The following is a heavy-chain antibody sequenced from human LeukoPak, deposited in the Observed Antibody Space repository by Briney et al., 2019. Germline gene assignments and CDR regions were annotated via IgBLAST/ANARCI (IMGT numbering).Heavy chain of an antibody. V-gene: IGHV3-23*01. CDR1: GFTLSTNA. D-gene: IGHD1-26*01. CDR2: ISGSGAST. CDR3: AKDVGKWESLHFFDY. Sequence: GGSLRLSCLTSGFTLSTNAMSWVRQAPGKGLEWISGISGSGASTYYADSVKGRFTISRDDSRNTLYLQMNSLRGDDTAVYYCAKDVGKWESLHFFDYWGQGTRVTVSS. J-gene: IGHJ4*02.